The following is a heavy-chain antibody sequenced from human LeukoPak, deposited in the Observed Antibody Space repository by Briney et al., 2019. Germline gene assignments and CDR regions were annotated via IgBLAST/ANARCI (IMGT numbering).Heavy chain of an antibody. CDR2: TSSNGGST. CDR3: ATGDQWLVPGYLQY. Sequence: PGGSLRLSCAGSGFTFSSSTIHWVRQAPGKGLEYVSSTSSNGGSTYHANFVKGRFTISRDNSKNTLYLQMGSLRTEDMAVYYCATGDQWLVPGYLQYWGQGTLVTVSS. J-gene: IGHJ1*01. V-gene: IGHV3-64*01. CDR1: GFTFSSST. D-gene: IGHD6-19*01.